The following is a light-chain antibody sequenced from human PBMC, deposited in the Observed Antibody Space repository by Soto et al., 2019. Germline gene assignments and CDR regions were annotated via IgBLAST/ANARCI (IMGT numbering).Light chain of an antibody. J-gene: IGKJ5*01. CDR2: DAS. CDR1: QDIRNY. CDR3: QQYDNLPIT. V-gene: IGKV1-33*01. Sequence: DIPMTQSPSSLSASEGDRVSIRCQASQDIRNYLNWYQQKPGKAPKLLIYDASNLETGVPSRFSGSGSGTHFDLTISRLQPEDIATYYCQQYDNLPITFGQGTRLEI.